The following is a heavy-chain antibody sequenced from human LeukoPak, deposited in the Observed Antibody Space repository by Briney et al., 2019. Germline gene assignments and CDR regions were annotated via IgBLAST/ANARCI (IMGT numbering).Heavy chain of an antibody. CDR2: ISSSSSYI. D-gene: IGHD6-19*01. CDR1: GFTFSSYS. CDR3: VNFASSGWYNDFDY. V-gene: IGHV3-21*01. Sequence: PGGSLRLSCAASGFTFSSYSMNWVRQAPGKGLEWVSSISSSSSYIYYADSVKGRFTISRDNAKNSLYLQMNSLRAEDTAVYYCVNFASSGWYNDFDYWGQGTLVTVSS. J-gene: IGHJ4*02.